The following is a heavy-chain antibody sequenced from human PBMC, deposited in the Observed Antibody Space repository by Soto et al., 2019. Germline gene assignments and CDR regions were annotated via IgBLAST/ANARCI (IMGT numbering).Heavy chain of an antibody. V-gene: IGHV4-4*02. CDR1: GGSISSSYW. CDR3: VTSLNYDFWRDGGRHYYFDY. CDR2: IYHSGST. Sequence: PSETPSLTCAVSGGSISSSYWWNWVRQPPGKGLAWIGKIYHSGSTNYNPSLKNRVTISVDKSNNQFSLRLSSVTAADTAVYFCVTSLNYDFWRDGGRHYYFDYWGQGTLVTVSS. D-gene: IGHD3-3*01. J-gene: IGHJ4*02.